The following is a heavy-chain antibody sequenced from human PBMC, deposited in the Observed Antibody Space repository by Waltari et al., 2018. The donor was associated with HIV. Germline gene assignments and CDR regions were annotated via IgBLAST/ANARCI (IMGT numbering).Heavy chain of an antibody. Sequence: EVQLVESGGGLVKPGGSLRLSCAASGFTFTNAWMSWVCQAPGKGLEWVGRVKSETDGGTTDYAAPVKGRFTISRDDSKNTLYLQMNSLKTEDTAVYYCTTGDIVVVTDYWGQGTLVTVSS. CDR3: TTGDIVVVTDY. CDR2: VKSETDGGTT. CDR1: GFTFTNAW. J-gene: IGHJ4*02. D-gene: IGHD2-21*02. V-gene: IGHV3-15*01.